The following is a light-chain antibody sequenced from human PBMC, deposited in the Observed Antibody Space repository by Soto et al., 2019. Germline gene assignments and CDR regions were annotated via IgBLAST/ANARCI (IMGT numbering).Light chain of an antibody. CDR1: PSVSSY. CDR2: DAS. Sequence: EIVLTQSPATLSLSPGNRATLSCRASPSVSSYLAWYQQKPGQAPRLLIYDASTRATGIPARFSGSGSGTDFTLTITGLEPEDFAVYYCQQRSDWPSTFGGGTKVESK. V-gene: IGKV3-11*01. J-gene: IGKJ4*01. CDR3: QQRSDWPST.